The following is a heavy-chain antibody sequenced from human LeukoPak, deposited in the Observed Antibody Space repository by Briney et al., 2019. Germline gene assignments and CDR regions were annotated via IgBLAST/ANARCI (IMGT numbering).Heavy chain of an antibody. CDR1: GFTFSSYS. CDR2: ISSSSSYI. J-gene: IGHJ4*02. D-gene: IGHD3-3*01. CDR3: ARAPRADFWSGYYFDY. V-gene: IGHV3-21*01. Sequence: GGSLRLSCAASGFTFSSYSMDWVRQAPGKGLEWVSYISSSSSYIYYADSVKGRFAISRDNAKNSLYLQMNSLRAEDPAVYYCARAPRADFWSGYYFDYWGQGTLVTVSS.